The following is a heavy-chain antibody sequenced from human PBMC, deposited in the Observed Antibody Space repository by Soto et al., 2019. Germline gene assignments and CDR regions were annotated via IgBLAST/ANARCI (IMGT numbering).Heavy chain of an antibody. CDR1: GETFTSYG. Sequence: SVQVSLKASGETFTSYGISWVRQAPGPGLECVGWISAYNGNTNYAQKLQGRVTMTTDKSTSPAYMELRSLRSDDTAVYYCARDLRLPSSSGAGSYYLAPSDAFDIWG. V-gene: IGHV1-18*01. D-gene: IGHD1-26*01. J-gene: IGHJ3*02. CDR3: ARDLRLPSSSGAGSYYLAPSDAFDI. CDR2: ISAYNGNT.